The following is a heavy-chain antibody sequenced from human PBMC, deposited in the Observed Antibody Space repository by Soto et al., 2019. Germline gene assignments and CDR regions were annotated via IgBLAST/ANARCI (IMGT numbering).Heavy chain of an antibody. CDR1: GFPFSSYW. J-gene: IGHJ4*02. V-gene: IGHV3-74*01. Sequence: EVQLVESGGDLVQRGGSLRLSCAASGFPFSSYWMHWVRHTPGKGLDWVARISGDGVTTYYADSVTGRFTVSRDNAKNTLSLQISGLRAEDTAVYYCAREYYGLLTGYYTDDWSQGTLVSVSS. D-gene: IGHD3-9*01. CDR2: ISGDGVTT. CDR3: AREYYGLLTGYYTDD.